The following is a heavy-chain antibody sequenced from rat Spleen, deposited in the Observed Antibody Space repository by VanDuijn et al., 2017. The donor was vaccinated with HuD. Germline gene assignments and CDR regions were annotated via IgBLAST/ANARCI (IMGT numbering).Heavy chain of an antibody. CDR3: TRLPGYNSRYYVMDA. Sequence: EVQLVESGGGLVQPGRSLKLSCAASGFTFSNYYMAWVRQAPKKGLEWVATISTSGTRTYYPDSVKGRYTISRDNAKSTLFLQMDSLRSEDTATYYCTRLPGYNSRYYVMDAWGQGASVTVSS. V-gene: IGHV5-7*01. D-gene: IGHD1-4*01. CDR1: GFTFSNYY. J-gene: IGHJ4*01. CDR2: ISTSGTRT.